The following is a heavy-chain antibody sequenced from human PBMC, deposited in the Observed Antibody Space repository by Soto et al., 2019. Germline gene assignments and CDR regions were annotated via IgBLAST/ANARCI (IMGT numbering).Heavy chain of an antibody. CDR1: GYTFTSYS. J-gene: IGHJ1*01. V-gene: IGHV1-18*01. CDR2: TYNGNT. Sequence: QVQLVQSGAEVKEPGASVKVSCKASGYTFTSYSISWVRQAPGQGLEWMGWTYNGNTNYAQKLQDRVTMTTDTSTTTAYMELRSLRSDDTAVYYCTREGEVAGTVFFQHWGQGTLVTVSS. CDR3: TREGEVAGTVFFQH. D-gene: IGHD6-19*01.